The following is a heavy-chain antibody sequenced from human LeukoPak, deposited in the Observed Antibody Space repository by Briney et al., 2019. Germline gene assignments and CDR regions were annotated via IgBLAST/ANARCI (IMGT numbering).Heavy chain of an antibody. CDR3: ARDRRITMVRGALDY. D-gene: IGHD3-10*01. CDR2: IWYDGSNK. V-gene: IGHV3-33*01. Sequence: GGSLRLSCAASGFTFSSYGMHWVRQAPGKGLEWVAVIWYDGSNKYYADSVKGRLTISRDNSKNTLYLQMNSLRAEDTAVYYCARDRRITMVRGALDYWGQGTLVTVSS. CDR1: GFTFSSYG. J-gene: IGHJ4*02.